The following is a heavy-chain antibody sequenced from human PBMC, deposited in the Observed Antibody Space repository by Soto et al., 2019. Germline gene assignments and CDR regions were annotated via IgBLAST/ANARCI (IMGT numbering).Heavy chain of an antibody. CDR1: GGTFSSYT. D-gene: IGHD5-18*01. Sequence: SVKGSCKASGGTFSSYTISWVRQAPGQGLEWMGRIIPILGIANYAQKFQGRVTITADKSTSTAYMELSSLRSEDTAVYYCAREIMGFSYGFDYWGQGTLVTVSS. V-gene: IGHV1-69*04. CDR3: AREIMGFSYGFDY. J-gene: IGHJ4*02. CDR2: IIPILGIA.